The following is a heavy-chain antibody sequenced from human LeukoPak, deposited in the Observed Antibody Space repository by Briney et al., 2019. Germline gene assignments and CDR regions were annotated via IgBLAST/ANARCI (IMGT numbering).Heavy chain of an antibody. Sequence: PGGSLRLSCAASGFSVSNNYMNWVRQASGKGLEWVSVMHSDGRTFYADSVKGRFTISRDKSKNMLYLQMDSLRAEDTAVYYCARDPDDRRGLDAFETWGQGTKVIVS. CDR3: ARDPDDRRGLDAFET. J-gene: IGHJ3*02. V-gene: IGHV3-53*01. CDR2: MHSDGRT. CDR1: GFSVSNNY. D-gene: IGHD3-9*01.